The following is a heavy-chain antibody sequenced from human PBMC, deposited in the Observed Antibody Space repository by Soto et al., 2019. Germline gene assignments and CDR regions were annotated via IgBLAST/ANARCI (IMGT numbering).Heavy chain of an antibody. J-gene: IGHJ5*01. V-gene: IGHV3-23*01. CDR1: GVTFSTYG. Sequence: PGGSRRLSCAASGVTFSTYGMSWVRQAPGKGLKLVSSISGSGDTIYYADYVKGRFTVSRDNSKNTLYLQLNSLRAEDTALYYCARDTFPGYCTSGNSFSLGGADS. CDR2: ISGSGDTI. D-gene: IGHD2-15*01. CDR3: ARDTFPGYCTSGNSFSLGGADS.